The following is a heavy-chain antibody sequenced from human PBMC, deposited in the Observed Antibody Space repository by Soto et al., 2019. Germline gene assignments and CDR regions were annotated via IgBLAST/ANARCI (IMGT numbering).Heavy chain of an antibody. CDR1: GFTFDDYA. CDR2: ISWNSNII. V-gene: IGHV3-9*01. Sequence: EVQLVESGGGLVQPGRSLRRSCAASGFTFDDYAMHWVRRVPGKGLEWVSSISWNSNIIGYADSVKGRFTISRDNAKNSLYLQMNSLRPEDTALYYCAKGGPDGFCSGGRCYFDYWGQGTLVTVSS. J-gene: IGHJ4*02. CDR3: AKGGPDGFCSGGRCYFDY. D-gene: IGHD2-15*01.